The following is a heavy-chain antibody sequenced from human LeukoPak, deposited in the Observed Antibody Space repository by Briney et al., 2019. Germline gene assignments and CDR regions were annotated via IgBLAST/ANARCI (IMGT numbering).Heavy chain of an antibody. CDR1: GFIFSSYG. D-gene: IGHD4-17*01. J-gene: IGHJ4*02. V-gene: IGHV3-30*18. CDR3: AKVDSSDYGDLRIPADY. CDR2: ISYDGSNK. Sequence: GGSLRLSCAASGFIFSSYGMHWVRQAPGKGLEWVAVISYDGSNKYYADSVKGRFTISRDNSKNTLYLQMNSLKVEDTAVYYCAKVDSSDYGDLRIPADYWGQGTLVIASS.